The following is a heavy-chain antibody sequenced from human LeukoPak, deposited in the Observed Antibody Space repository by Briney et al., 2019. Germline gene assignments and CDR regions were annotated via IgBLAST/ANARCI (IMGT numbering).Heavy chain of an antibody. CDR2: IYHSGST. Sequence: SETLSLTCTVSGGSISSSSYYWGWIRQPPGKGLEWIGYIYHSGSTYYNPSLKSRVTISVDRSKNQFSLKLSSVTAADTAVYYCARYCSGGSCYSSNAFDIWGQGTMVTVSS. V-gene: IGHV4-30-2*01. J-gene: IGHJ3*02. CDR3: ARYCSGGSCYSSNAFDI. D-gene: IGHD2-15*01. CDR1: GGSISSSSYY.